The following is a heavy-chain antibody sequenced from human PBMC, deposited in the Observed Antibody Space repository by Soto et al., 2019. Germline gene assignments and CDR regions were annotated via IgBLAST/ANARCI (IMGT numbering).Heavy chain of an antibody. CDR3: AHSEYSRYKNIDA. D-gene: IGHD5-12*01. J-gene: IGHJ6*02. CDR2: ISYDGSIK. V-gene: IGHV3-30*03. Sequence: GGSLRLSCAASGFTCRGYGMHWVRQAPVRGLELVALISYDGSIKYYADSVRGRFTISRDNSKNTLYLQMNSLRAEDTAVYYCAHSEYSRYKNIDAWGQATTVTVSS. CDR1: GFTCRGYG.